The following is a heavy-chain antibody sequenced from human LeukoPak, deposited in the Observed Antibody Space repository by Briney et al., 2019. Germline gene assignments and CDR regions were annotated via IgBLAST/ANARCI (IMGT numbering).Heavy chain of an antibody. V-gene: IGHV3-30*03. D-gene: IGHD4-17*01. J-gene: IGHJ4*02. CDR2: ISYDGSNK. CDR1: GFTFSSYG. Sequence: GGSLRLSCAASGFTFSSYGMHWVRQAPGKGLEWVAVISYDGSNKYYADSVKGRFTISRDNSKNTLYLQMNSLRAEDTAVYYRASLGTVTIGHFDYWGQGTLVTVSS. CDR3: ASLGTVTIGHFDY.